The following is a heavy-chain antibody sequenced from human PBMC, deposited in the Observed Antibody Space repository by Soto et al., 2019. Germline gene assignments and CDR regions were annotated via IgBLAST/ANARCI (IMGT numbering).Heavy chain of an antibody. CDR1: GFTFTRHW. CDR3: ARLLAYCTGGTCYKGYGMDV. Sequence: EVQLVQSGAEVKKPGESLRISCKGSGFTFTRHWISWVRQMPGGGLEWMGQIDPSDSYTNYSPSFLGHVTISADKSINTAFLQWSGLQASDTAMYYCARLLAYCTGGTCYKGYGMDVWGQGTTVIVSS. D-gene: IGHD2-8*02. V-gene: IGHV5-10-1*03. CDR2: IDPSDSYT. J-gene: IGHJ6*02.